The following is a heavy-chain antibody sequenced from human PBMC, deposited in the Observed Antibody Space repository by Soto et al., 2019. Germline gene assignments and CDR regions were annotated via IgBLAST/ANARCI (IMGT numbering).Heavy chain of an antibody. CDR3: AQGDNFGPKSCYAFDP. V-gene: IGHV6-1*01. Sequence: SQTLSVTCVISGKSVCSNTASWNWIRQSPSRGLEWLVRTYFRSKWYNHYGVSVKSRIIINPDTSNNQFSLQRSCVTPEETAANFSAQGDNFGPKSCYAFDPWGQGIGVTVSS. D-gene: IGHD2-2*01. CDR1: GKSVCSNTAS. CDR2: TYFRSKWYN. J-gene: IGHJ5*02.